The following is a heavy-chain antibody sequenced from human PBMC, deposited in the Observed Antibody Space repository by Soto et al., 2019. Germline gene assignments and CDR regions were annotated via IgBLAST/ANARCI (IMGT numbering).Heavy chain of an antibody. CDR3: ARDIWWEPGVDAFHI. Sequence: QVQLVESGGGVVQPGRSLRLSCAASGFTFNFFAMHWVRQAPGKGLEWVAAVSKDGSNIYYADSVKGRFTISRDNPKNTLYLQMNSLRVEDTAVYYCARDIWWEPGVDAFHIWGQGTMVTVSP. J-gene: IGHJ3*02. CDR1: GFTFNFFA. D-gene: IGHD1-26*01. V-gene: IGHV3-30-3*01. CDR2: VSKDGSNI.